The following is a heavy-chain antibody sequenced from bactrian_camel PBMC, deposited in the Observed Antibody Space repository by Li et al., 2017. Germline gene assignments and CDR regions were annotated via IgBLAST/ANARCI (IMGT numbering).Heavy chain of an antibody. D-gene: IGHD1*01. Sequence: VQLVESGGASVQAGGSLRLSCAASENVVRTYCMAWFRQAPGKGLEWVSSITASGTTSYSNSVRGRFTISRDNAKKTLYLQMNELTTGDSGVYYCARGRCNLAGYDCIRGQGTQVTVS. CDR1: ENVVRTYC. J-gene: IGHJ4*01. CDR3: ARGRCNLAGYDCI. CDR2: ITASGTT. V-gene: IGHV3S1*01.